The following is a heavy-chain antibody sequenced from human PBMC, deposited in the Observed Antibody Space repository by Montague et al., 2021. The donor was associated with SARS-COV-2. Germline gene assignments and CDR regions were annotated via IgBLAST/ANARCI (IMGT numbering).Heavy chain of an antibody. Sequence: SLRLSCAASGFTFNNYAMNWVRQAPGKGLEWVSVIASGGRSTFYXXSLKGRFTISRDNSKDTLYLQMYSLRPEDTAIYYCAKDPVPVAGRYFDYWGQGTLVTVSS. CDR1: GFTFNNYA. CDR2: IASGGRST. D-gene: IGHD6-19*01. J-gene: IGHJ4*02. V-gene: IGHV3-23*03. CDR3: AKDPVPVAGRYFDY.